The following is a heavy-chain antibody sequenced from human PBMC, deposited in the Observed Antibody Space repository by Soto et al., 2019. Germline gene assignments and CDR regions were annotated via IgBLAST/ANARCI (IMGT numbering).Heavy chain of an antibody. CDR2: INAGNGNT. CDR3: TSEDAATGLV. J-gene: IGHJ4*02. D-gene: IGHD6-25*01. CDR1: GYTFTSYA. Sequence: ASVKVSCKASGYTFTSYAMHWVRQAPGQRLEWMGWINAGNGNTNYSQKFQKRVTITRDTSASTVYMELRSLTSEDTAMYYCTSEDAATGLVWGPGSLVTVSS. V-gene: IGHV1-3*01.